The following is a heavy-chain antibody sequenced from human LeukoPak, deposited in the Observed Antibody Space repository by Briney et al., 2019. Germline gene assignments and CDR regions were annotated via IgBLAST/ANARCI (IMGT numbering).Heavy chain of an antibody. CDR1: GFSFSSYA. CDR3: ARDSAGYSGYDHFDY. CDR2: ISGSDGST. Sequence: GGSLRLSCAASGFSFSSYAMSWVRQAPGKGLEWVSGISGSDGSTYYADSVKGRFTISRDNSKNSLYLQMNSLRAEDTAVYYCARDSAGYSGYDHFDYWGQGTLVTVSS. D-gene: IGHD5-12*01. J-gene: IGHJ4*02. V-gene: IGHV3-23*01.